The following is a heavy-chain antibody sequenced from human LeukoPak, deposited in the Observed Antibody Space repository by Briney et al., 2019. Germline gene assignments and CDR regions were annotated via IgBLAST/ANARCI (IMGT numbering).Heavy chain of an antibody. V-gene: IGHV1-18*01. D-gene: IGHD3-22*01. J-gene: IGHJ2*01. CDR3: ARDDYYDSPHWYFDL. CDR2: ISAYNGNT. CDR1: GGTFSSYA. Sequence: ASVKVSCKASGGTFSSYAISWVRQAPGQGLEWMGWISAYNGNTNYAQKLQGRVTMTTDTSTSTAYMELRSLRSDDTAVYYCARDDYYDSPHWYFDLWGRGTLVTVSS.